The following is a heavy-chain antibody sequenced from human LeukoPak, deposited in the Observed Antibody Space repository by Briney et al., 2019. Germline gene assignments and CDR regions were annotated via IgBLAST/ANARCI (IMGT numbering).Heavy chain of an antibody. CDR2: FDPEDGET. J-gene: IGHJ4*02. Sequence: ASVKVSCKVSGYTLTELSMHWVRQAPGKGLEWMGGFDPEDGETIYAQKFQGRVTMTEDTSTNTAYMELSSLRSEDTAVYYSATPYYDSSGYTFDYWGQGTLVTVSS. CDR3: ATPYYDSSGYTFDY. D-gene: IGHD3-22*01. V-gene: IGHV1-24*01. CDR1: GYTLTELS.